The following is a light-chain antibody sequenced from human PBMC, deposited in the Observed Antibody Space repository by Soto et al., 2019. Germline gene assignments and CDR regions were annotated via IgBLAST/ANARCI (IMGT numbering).Light chain of an antibody. V-gene: IGKV1-39*01. CDR1: QNIYDY. J-gene: IGKJ4*01. CDR3: QQCASVPFT. CDR2: AAS. Sequence: DIEMTQSPNSLSASVGDRVTITCRASQNIYDYLNWYQQKPGRAPKLLISAASSVQSGVPSRFSGSGSGTSFTLTVSSLQREDVATYYCQQCASVPFTFGGGTRVEI.